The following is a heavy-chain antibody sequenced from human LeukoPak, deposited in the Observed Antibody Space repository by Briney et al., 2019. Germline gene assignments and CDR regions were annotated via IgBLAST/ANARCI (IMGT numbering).Heavy chain of an antibody. V-gene: IGHV4-4*07. CDR3: ARDLFRGCITIFGVVITHNWFDP. Sequence: PSETLSLTCTVSRASISGSIRSSYWSWLRQPAGKGLEWIGRIYTSGSTNYNPSLKSRVTMSVDTSKNQFSLKLSSVTAADTAVYYCARDLFRGCITIFGVVITHNWFDPWGQGTLVTVSS. CDR1: RASISGSIRSSY. CDR2: IYTSGST. J-gene: IGHJ5*02. D-gene: IGHD3-3*01.